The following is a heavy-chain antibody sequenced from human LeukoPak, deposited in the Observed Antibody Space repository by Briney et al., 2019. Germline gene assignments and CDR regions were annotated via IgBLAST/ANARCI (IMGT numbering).Heavy chain of an antibody. CDR2: ISSSSSTI. V-gene: IGHV3-48*01. D-gene: IGHD5-18*01. CDR1: GFTFSSYS. Sequence: GGSLRLSCAASGFTFSSYSMNWVRQAPGKGLEWVSYISSSSSTIYYADSVKGRFTISRDNAKNSLYLQMNSLRAEDTAVYYCARGGTFGYSYSLDYWGQGTLVTVSS. CDR3: ARGGTFGYSYSLDY. J-gene: IGHJ4*02.